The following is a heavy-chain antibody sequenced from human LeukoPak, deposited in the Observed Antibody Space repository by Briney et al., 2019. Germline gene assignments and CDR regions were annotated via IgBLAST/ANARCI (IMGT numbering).Heavy chain of an antibody. D-gene: IGHD1-26*01. V-gene: IGHV1-18*01. CDR3: ARVGGSYTEAPNYYYYYGMGV. J-gene: IGHJ6*02. Sequence: GASVKVSCTASGYTFTSYGISWVRQAPGQGLEWMGWISAYNGNTNYAQKLQGRVTMTTDTSTSTAYMELRSLRSDDTAVYYCARVGGSYTEAPNYYYYYGMGVWGQGTTVTVSS. CDR2: ISAYNGNT. CDR1: GYTFTSYG.